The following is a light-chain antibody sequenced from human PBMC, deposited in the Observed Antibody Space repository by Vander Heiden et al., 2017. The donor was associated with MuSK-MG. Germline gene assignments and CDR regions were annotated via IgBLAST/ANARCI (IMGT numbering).Light chain of an antibody. V-gene: IGKV1-39*01. Sequence: DIQMTQSPSSLSASVGDRVTITCRASQSINNYLNWYQQKPGRAPKLLIFAASTLQSGVPSRFSGSGSGTHFTLTISSLQPEDFATYYFQQSTGSHLFGPGTKVDI. CDR3: QQSTGSHL. J-gene: IGKJ3*01. CDR2: AAS. CDR1: QSINNY.